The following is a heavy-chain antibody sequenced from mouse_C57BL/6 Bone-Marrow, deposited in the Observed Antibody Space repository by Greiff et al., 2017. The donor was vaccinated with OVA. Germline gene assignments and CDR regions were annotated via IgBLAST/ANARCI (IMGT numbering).Heavy chain of an antibody. CDR2: IHPNSGST. CDR3: ARESVYYYGSSYYFDY. Sequence: QVHVKQPGAELVKPGASVKLSCKASGYTFTSYWMHWVKQRPGQGLEWIGMIHPNSGSTNYNEKFKSKATLTVDKSSSTAYMQLSSLTSEDSAVYYCARESVYYYGSSYYFDYWGQGTTLTVSS. CDR1: GYTFTSYW. V-gene: IGHV1-64*01. D-gene: IGHD1-1*01. J-gene: IGHJ2*01.